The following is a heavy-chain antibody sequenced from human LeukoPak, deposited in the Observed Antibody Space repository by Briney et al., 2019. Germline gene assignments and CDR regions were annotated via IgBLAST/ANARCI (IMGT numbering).Heavy chain of an antibody. D-gene: IGHD2-21*01. CDR3: ARDPVMGVSNYYYHYMDL. CDR1: GYTFTGYY. V-gene: IGHV1-2*02. CDR2: INPNIGGT. J-gene: IGHJ6*03. Sequence: ASVKLSCKASGYTFTGYYVHWVRQAPGQGLEWMGWINPNIGGTRYTQKFQGRVTMTRDTSISTAYMELSSLTSEDTAVYYCARDPVMGVSNYYYHYMDLWGKGTTVTVSS.